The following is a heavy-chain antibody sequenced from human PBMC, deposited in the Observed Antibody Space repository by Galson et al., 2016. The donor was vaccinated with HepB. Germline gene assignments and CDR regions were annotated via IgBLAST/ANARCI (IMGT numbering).Heavy chain of an antibody. J-gene: IGHJ6*02. Sequence: SLRLSCAGSRFTFQDYGMHWVRQAPGKGLERVSGISWNSKTTGYADSVKGRFTISRDNAKKSLYLQMDSLRPEDTALYYCAEDFKLAAGKESLFHFYGMDVWGPGTTVSVSS. D-gene: IGHD6-13*01. CDR3: AEDFKLAAGKESLFHFYGMDV. CDR2: ISWNSKTT. V-gene: IGHV3-9*01. CDR1: RFTFQDYG.